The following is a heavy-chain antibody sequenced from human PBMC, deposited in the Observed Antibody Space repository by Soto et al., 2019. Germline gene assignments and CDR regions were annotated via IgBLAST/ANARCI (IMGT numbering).Heavy chain of an antibody. CDR1: GFTFSSYS. Sequence: GGSLRLSCAASGFTFSSYSMNWFRQAPGKGLEWVSSISSSSSYIYYADSVKGRFTISRDNAKNSLYLQMNSLRAEDTAVYYCARVPTRRPYGMDVWGQGTTVTVSS. CDR2: ISSSSSYI. J-gene: IGHJ6*02. D-gene: IGHD2-15*01. CDR3: ARVPTRRPYGMDV. V-gene: IGHV3-21*01.